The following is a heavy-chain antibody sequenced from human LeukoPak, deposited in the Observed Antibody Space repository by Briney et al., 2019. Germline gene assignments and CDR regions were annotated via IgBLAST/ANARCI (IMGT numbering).Heavy chain of an antibody. Sequence: SETLSLTCTVSGGSINNNYWGRIRQPPGKGLEWLGYIYSSGSTTYNPSLESRLTISIDTSKNHFSLKLSSVTAADTAVYYCAKRAVTTAGDLWFDPWGQGTLVTVSS. V-gene: IGHV4-59*08. CDR2: IYSSGST. CDR1: GGSINNNY. J-gene: IGHJ5*02. D-gene: IGHD2-21*01. CDR3: AKRAVTTAGDLWFDP.